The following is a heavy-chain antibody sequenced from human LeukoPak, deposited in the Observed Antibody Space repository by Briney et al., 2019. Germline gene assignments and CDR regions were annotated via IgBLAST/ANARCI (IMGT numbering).Heavy chain of an antibody. CDR1: GFTVSSNY. D-gene: IGHD3-3*01. Sequence: GGSLRLSCAASGFTVSSNYMSWVRQAPGKGLEWVSVIYSGGSTYYADSVKGRFTISRDNSKNTLYLQMNSLRAEDTVVYYCARDTSIFGVVIPFDYWGQGTLVTVSS. CDR3: ARDTSIFGVVIPFDY. CDR2: IYSGGST. V-gene: IGHV3-66*02. J-gene: IGHJ4*02.